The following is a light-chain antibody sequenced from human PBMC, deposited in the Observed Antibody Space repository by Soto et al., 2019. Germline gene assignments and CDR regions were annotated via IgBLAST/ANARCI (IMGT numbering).Light chain of an antibody. J-gene: IGKJ1*01. CDR2: WAS. Sequence: DIVMTQSPDSLAVSLGERATINCKSSQSVLYRSNNKNYLAWYQHKPGLPPKLLIYWASTRESGVPDRFSGSGSGTDFTLTISSLQAEDVAVYYCQQYYKTPWTFGQGTKVEIK. V-gene: IGKV4-1*01. CDR3: QQYYKTPWT. CDR1: QSVLYRSNNKNY.